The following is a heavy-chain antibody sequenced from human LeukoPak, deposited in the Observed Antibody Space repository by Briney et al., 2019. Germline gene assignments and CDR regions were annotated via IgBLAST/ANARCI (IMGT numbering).Heavy chain of an antibody. CDR2: INSDGSST. V-gene: IGHV3-74*01. Sequence: GGSLRLSCAASGVTFNTCAMSWVRQAPCKGLVWVSRINSDGSSTSYADSVKGRFTISRDNAKNTLYLQMSSLRAEDTAVYYCASGSYSLFDYWGQGTLVTVSS. CDR3: ASGSYSLFDY. D-gene: IGHD1-26*01. J-gene: IGHJ4*02. CDR1: GVTFNTCA.